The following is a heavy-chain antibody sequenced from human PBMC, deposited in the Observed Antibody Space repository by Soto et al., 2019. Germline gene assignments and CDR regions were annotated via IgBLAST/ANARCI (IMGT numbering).Heavy chain of an antibody. CDR1: GDPVSSGSYY. CDR3: AAKQGTTHYFDF. J-gene: IGHJ4*02. V-gene: IGHV4-31*03. Sequence: QVQLQESGPGLVQPSQTLSLTCSISGDPVSSGSYYWTWVRQHPVKGLEWIGYIYHTGSTYYNPSLQSRLIMSIDTSKNQFSLHLYSVTAADTAVYFCAAKQGTTHYFDFWGQGSLVAVSS. CDR2: IYHTGST. D-gene: IGHD1-1*01.